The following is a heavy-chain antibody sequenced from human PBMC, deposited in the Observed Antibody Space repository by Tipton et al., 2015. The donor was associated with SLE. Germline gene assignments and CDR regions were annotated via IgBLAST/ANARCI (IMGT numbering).Heavy chain of an antibody. J-gene: IGHJ5*02. CDR2: IHQDGSDK. V-gene: IGHV3-7*01. D-gene: IGHD6-19*01. CDR1: GFTFSGYW. CDR3: AKEGRYSSGWYGRNWFDP. Sequence: SLRLSCVASGFTFSGYWMSWVRQAPGKGLEWVANIHQDGSDKYYMDSVRGRFAVSRDNAKNSLYLQMNSLRGEDTAVYYCAKEGRYSSGWYGRNWFDPWGQGTLVTVSS.